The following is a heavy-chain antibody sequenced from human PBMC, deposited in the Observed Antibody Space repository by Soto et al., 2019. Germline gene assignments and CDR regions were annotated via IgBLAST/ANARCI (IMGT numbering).Heavy chain of an antibody. CDR1: GGSISSSNW. CDR2: IYHSGST. D-gene: IGHD3-10*01. V-gene: IGHV4-4*02. CDR3: ARDSMARGVGLDY. Sequence: KPSETLSLTCAVSGGSISSSNWWSWVRQPPGKGLEWIGEIYHSGSTNYNPSLKSRVTISVDKSKNQFSLKLSSVTAADTAVYYCARDSMARGVGLDYWGQGTLVTVSS. J-gene: IGHJ4*02.